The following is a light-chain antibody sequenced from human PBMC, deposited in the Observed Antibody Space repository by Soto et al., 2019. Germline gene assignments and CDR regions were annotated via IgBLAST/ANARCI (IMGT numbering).Light chain of an antibody. V-gene: IGLV2-14*01. CDR1: SSGLAIYNY. J-gene: IGLJ1*01. Sequence: ALTQPASVSGSPGQSITISCTGTSSGLAIYNYVSRYQQQPGKAPKLMIYQVTNRPSGVSNRFSGSRSGNTASLTISGLQAEDEADYYCSSYTDSSNYVFGTGTKVTVL. CDR2: QVT. CDR3: SSYTDSSNYV.